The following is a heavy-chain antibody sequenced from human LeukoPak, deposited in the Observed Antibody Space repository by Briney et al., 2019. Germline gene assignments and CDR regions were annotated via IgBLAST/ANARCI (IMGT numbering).Heavy chain of an antibody. CDR2: MNPNSGNT. D-gene: IGHD2-15*01. J-gene: IGHJ3*02. CDR1: GYTFTSYD. V-gene: IGHV1-8*01. Sequence: ASVKVSCTASGYTFTSYDINWVRQATGQGLEWMGWMNPNSGNTGYAQKFQGRVTMTRNTSISTAYMELSSLRSEDTAVYYCARDPGCCSGGSCSRGAFDIWGQGTMVTVSS. CDR3: ARDPGCCSGGSCSRGAFDI.